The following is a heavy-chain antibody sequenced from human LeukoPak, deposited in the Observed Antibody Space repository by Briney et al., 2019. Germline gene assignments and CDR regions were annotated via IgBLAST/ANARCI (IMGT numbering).Heavy chain of an antibody. D-gene: IGHD3-10*01. CDR2: ISGSGGST. J-gene: IGHJ4*02. V-gene: IGHV3-23*01. Sequence: PGGSLRLSCAASGLSFSNAWMSWVRQAPGKGLEWVSAISGSGGSTYYADSVKGRFTISRDNSKNTLYLQMNSLRAEDTAVYYCAKELRGGSYFDYWGQGTLVTVSS. CDR1: GLSFSNAW. CDR3: AKELRGGSYFDY.